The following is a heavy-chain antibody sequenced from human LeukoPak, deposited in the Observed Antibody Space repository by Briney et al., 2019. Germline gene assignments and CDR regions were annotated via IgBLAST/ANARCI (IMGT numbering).Heavy chain of an antibody. J-gene: IGHJ4*02. CDR2: ISSSSSYI. Sequence: GGSLRLSCAASGFTFSSYSMNWVRQAPGKGLEWVSSISSSSSYIYYADSVKGRFTISRDNAKNSLYLQMNSLRAEDTAVYYCARESRDGYNWVNYWGQGTLVTVSS. V-gene: IGHV3-21*01. CDR3: ARESRDGYNWVNY. CDR1: GFTFSSYS. D-gene: IGHD1-1*01.